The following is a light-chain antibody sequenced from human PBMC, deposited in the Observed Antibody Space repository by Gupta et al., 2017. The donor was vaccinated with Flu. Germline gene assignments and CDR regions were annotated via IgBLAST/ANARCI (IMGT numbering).Light chain of an antibody. V-gene: IGLV2-8*01. CDR3: STNVGRNGCL. CDR1: SDDIGASNY. CDR2: EVK. Sequence: SALTQPPSASGSLGQSVTIACTGGSDDIGASNYVSWYQQHPGEVPRLIIYEVKKRPSGVPSRFSASKSANSASLPISGLQADDEADDYCSTNVGRNGCLFGGGTKLTVL. J-gene: IGLJ2*01.